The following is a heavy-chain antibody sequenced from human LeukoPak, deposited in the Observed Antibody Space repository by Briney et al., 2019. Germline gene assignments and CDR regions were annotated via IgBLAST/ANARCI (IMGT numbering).Heavy chain of an antibody. Sequence: GGSLRLSCAASGFTFSSCAMSWVRQAPGKGLEWVSAISGSGTNTYYADSVKGRFTISRDNSKNTLYLQINSLRAEDTAVYYCAKDPFRARISAPDYWGQGTLVTVSS. CDR3: AKDPFRARISAPDY. D-gene: IGHD6-6*01. CDR1: GFTFSSCA. V-gene: IGHV3-23*01. CDR2: ISGSGTNT. J-gene: IGHJ4*02.